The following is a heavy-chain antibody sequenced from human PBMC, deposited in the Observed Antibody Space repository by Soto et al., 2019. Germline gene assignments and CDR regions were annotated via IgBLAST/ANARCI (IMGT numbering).Heavy chain of an antibody. J-gene: IGHJ5*02. CDR2: IYYSGAT. Sequence: SETLSLTCTVSGGSISSGDHYWTWIRQTPGKGLEWIGHIYYSGATYYNPSLKSRLIMSLETSKNQFSLSLTSVTAADTAVYYCASRISSGQALWGFHPWGQGTLVTVS. CDR1: GGSISSGDHY. CDR3: ASRISSGQALWGFHP. D-gene: IGHD3-10*01. V-gene: IGHV4-30-4*01.